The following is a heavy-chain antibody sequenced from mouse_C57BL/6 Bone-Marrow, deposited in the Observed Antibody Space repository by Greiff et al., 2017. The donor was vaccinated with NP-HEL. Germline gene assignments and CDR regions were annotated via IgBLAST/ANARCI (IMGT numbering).Heavy chain of an antibody. CDR2: ISYDGSN. CDR3: ARRGYYGSSSWFAY. V-gene: IGHV3-6*01. Sequence: EVKLMESGPGLVKPSQSLSLTCSVTGYSITSGYYWNWIRQFPGNKLEWMGYISYDGSNNYNPSLKNRISITRDTSKNQFFRKLNSVTTEDTATYYCARRGYYGSSSWFAYWGQGTLVTVSA. CDR1: GYSITSGYY. D-gene: IGHD1-1*01. J-gene: IGHJ3*01.